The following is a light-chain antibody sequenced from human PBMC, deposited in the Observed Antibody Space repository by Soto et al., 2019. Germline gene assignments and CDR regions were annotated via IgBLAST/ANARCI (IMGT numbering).Light chain of an antibody. CDR1: QSVGNN. CDR2: AAS. Sequence: CRASQSVGNNLAWYQQKPGQAPRLLIYAASTRATGVSARFSGSGSGTGFINNMKRQEVEGMAVHYCLPSIEFPSFVPGTKVDIK. V-gene: IGKV3-15*01. J-gene: IGKJ3*01. CDR3: LPSIEFPS.